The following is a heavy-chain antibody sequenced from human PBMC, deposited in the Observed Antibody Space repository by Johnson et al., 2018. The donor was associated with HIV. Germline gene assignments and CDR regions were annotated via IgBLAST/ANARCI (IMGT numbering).Heavy chain of an antibody. V-gene: IGHV3-43D*03. D-gene: IGHD3-16*01. Sequence: VQLVESGGGVVQPGGSLRLSCAASGFTFDDYAMHWVRQAPGKGLEWVSLISCDGGSTYYADSVKGRFTISRDNAKNSLYLQMNSLRAEDTAVYYCARVSWGSHTGDAFDIWGQGTMVTVSS. CDR1: GFTFDDYA. CDR2: ISCDGGST. CDR3: ARVSWGSHTGDAFDI. J-gene: IGHJ3*02.